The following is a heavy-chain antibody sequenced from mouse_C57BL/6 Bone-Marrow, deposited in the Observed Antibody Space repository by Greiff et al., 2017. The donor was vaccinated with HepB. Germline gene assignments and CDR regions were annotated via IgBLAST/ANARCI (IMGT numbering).Heavy chain of an antibody. CDR2: IYPGDGDT. V-gene: IGHV1-82*01. J-gene: IGHJ2*01. Sequence: QVQLKQSGPELVKPGASVKISCKASGYAFSSSWMNWVKQRPGKGLEWIGRIYPGDGDTNYNGKFKGKATLTADKSSSTAYMQHSSLTSEDSAVYFCAVYGNYDYWGQGTTLTVSS. CDR3: AVYGNYDY. CDR1: GYAFSSSW. D-gene: IGHD2-1*01.